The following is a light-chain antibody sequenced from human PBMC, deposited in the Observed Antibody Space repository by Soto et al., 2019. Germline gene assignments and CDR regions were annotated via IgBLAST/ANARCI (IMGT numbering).Light chain of an antibody. CDR1: QTISSW. J-gene: IGKJ1*01. CDR3: QQYESYSPWT. V-gene: IGKV1-5*01. Sequence: DIQMTQSPSTLSGSVGDRVTITCRASQTISSWLAWYQQKPGKAPKLLIYAASTLQSGVPSRFSGSGSGTDFTLTISNLQPDDFATYYCQQYESYSPWTFGQGTKVDIK. CDR2: AAS.